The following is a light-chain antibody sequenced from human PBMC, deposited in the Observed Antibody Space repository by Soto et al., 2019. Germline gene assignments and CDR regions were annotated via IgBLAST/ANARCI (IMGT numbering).Light chain of an antibody. J-gene: IGLJ2*01. CDR3: SSYTSSSPVV. Sequence: QSALTQPASVSGSPGQSITISCTGTSSDVGGYNYVSWYQQHPVKAPKLMIYEVSNRPSGVSNRLSGSKSGNTASLTISGLQAEDEADYYCSSYTSSSPVVFGGGTKLTVL. CDR1: SSDVGGYNY. V-gene: IGLV2-14*01. CDR2: EVS.